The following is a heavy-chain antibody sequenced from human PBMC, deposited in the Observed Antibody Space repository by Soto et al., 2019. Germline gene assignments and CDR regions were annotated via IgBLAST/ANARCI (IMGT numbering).Heavy chain of an antibody. CDR2: ISNDGTGA. Sequence: GGSLRLSCAASGFPVSSNYMHWVRQGPGKGLEWVSRISNDGTGATYADSVQGRFTVSRDNSKTTVYLQMNSLRAEDTAVYYCARVYTAPYNWFDPWGQGTLVTVSS. CDR3: ARVYTAPYNWFDP. V-gene: IGHV3-74*01. J-gene: IGHJ5*02. D-gene: IGHD3-16*01. CDR1: GFPVSSNY.